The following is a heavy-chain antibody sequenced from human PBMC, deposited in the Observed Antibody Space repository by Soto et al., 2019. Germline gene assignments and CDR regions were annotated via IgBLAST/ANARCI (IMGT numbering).Heavy chain of an antibody. CDR1: GGTFSSYT. V-gene: IGHV1-69*08. CDR3: SRDGGYCRSTSCYDIGAFDI. D-gene: IGHD2-2*01. Sequence: QVQLVQSGAEVKKPGSSVKVSCKASGGTFSSYTISWVRQAPGQGLEWMGRIIPILGIANYSQKFQGRVTITADKATSTGYMELSSLRSEDTAVYYCSRDGGYCRSTSCYDIGAFDIWSQGTISTVSS. J-gene: IGHJ3*02. CDR2: IIPILGIA.